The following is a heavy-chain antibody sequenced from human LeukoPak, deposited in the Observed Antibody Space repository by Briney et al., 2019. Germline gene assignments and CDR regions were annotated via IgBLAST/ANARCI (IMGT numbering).Heavy chain of an antibody. CDR1: GGSISSYY. CDR2: INHSGST. V-gene: IGHV4-34*01. CDR3: ARGGRGYHSARFDY. J-gene: IGHJ4*02. D-gene: IGHD3-10*01. Sequence: SETLSLTRTVSGGSISSYYWSWIRQPPGKGLEWIGEINHSGSTNYNPSLKSRVTISVDTSKNQFSLKLSSVTAADTAVYYCARGGRGYHSARFDYWGQGTLVTVS.